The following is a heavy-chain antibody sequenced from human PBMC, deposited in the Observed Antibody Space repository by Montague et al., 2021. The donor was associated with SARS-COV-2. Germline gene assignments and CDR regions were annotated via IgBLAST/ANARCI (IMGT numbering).Heavy chain of an antibody. CDR3: ARSSGYNYDISYYVMDV. CDR2: IYYSGST. V-gene: IGHV4-39*01. J-gene: IGHJ6*02. D-gene: IGHD5-18*01. Sequence: SETLSLTCTVSGGSISSSDYYWGWIRQPPGKGLEWIGTIYYSGSTYYTPSLKSRVTISVDTSKNQFSLKLTSLTAADTAVYYCARSSGYNYDISYYVMDVWGQGTMVTVSS. CDR1: GGSISSSDYY.